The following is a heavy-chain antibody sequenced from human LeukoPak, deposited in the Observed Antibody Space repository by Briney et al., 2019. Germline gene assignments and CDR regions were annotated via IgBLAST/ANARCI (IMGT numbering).Heavy chain of an antibody. V-gene: IGHV4-4*07. D-gene: IGHD3-10*01. CDR1: GGSISSYY. CDR3: VRQTYGSGSYYNLDC. Sequence: SETLSLTCTVSGGSISSYYWSWIRQPAGKGLEWIGRIYTSGSTYYNPSLKSRATISVDTSKNQFSLKLGSVTAADTAVYYCVRQTYGSGSYYNLDCWGQGTLVTVSS. CDR2: IYTSGST. J-gene: IGHJ4*02.